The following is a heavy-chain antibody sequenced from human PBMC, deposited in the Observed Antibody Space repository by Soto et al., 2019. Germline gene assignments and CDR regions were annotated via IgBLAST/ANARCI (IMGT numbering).Heavy chain of an antibody. Sequence: QVQLVESGGGLVKPGGSLRLSCAASGFTFSDYYMSWIRQAPGKGLEWVSYIGSSSSYTNYADSVKGRFTISRDNAKNSLYLQMNSLRAEDTAVYYCARDADILTGSDAFDIWGLGTMVTVSS. CDR2: IGSSSSYT. CDR1: GFTFSDYY. CDR3: ARDADILTGSDAFDI. J-gene: IGHJ3*02. D-gene: IGHD3-9*01. V-gene: IGHV3-11*05.